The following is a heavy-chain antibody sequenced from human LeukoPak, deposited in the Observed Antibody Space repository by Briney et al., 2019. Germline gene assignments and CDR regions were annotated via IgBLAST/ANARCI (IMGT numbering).Heavy chain of an antibody. V-gene: IGHV3-21*01. CDR3: ARDLPVDILTGYLTEGFDY. Sequence: TGGSLRLSCAASGFTFSSYSMNWVRQAPGKGLEWVSSISSSSYYIYYADSVKGRFTISRDNAKNSLYMQMNSLRAEDTAVYYCARDLPVDILTGYLTEGFDYWGQGTLVTVSS. CDR2: ISSSSYYI. J-gene: IGHJ4*02. CDR1: GFTFSSYS. D-gene: IGHD3-9*01.